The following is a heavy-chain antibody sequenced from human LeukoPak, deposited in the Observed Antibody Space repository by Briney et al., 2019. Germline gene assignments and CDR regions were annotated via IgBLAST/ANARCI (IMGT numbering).Heavy chain of an antibody. CDR2: ISGSGSST. D-gene: IGHD2-2*01. CDR1: GFTFSTYA. J-gene: IGHJ4*02. Sequence: GGSLRLSCAASGFTFSTYAMSWVRQAPGKGLEWVSAISGSGSSTYYADSVKGRFTISRDNSKNTLYLQMNSLRAEDTAVYYCAKERSMSSSTLLVGDYWGQGILVAVSS. CDR3: AKERSMSSSTLLVGDY. V-gene: IGHV3-23*01.